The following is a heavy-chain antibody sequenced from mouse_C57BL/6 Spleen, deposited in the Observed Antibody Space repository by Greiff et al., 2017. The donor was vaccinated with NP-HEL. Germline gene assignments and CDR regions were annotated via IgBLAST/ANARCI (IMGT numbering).Heavy chain of an antibody. CDR3: AREGYDGGAGFAY. CDR1: GYTFTSYG. D-gene: IGHD2-2*01. J-gene: IGHJ3*01. CDR2: IYPRSGNT. Sequence: VQLQQSGAELARPGASVKLSCKASGYTFTSYGISWVKQRTGQGLEWIGEIYPRSGNTYYNEKFKGKATLTADKSSSTAYMELRSLTSEDSAVYFCAREGYDGGAGFAYWGQGTLVTVSA. V-gene: IGHV1-81*01.